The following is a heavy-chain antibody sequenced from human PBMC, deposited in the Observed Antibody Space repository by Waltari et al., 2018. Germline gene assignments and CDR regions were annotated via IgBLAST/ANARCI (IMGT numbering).Heavy chain of an antibody. CDR2: INPEGTGK. J-gene: IGHJ4*02. Sequence: EVQLVESGGGLVQPWGSLTLSCAHSGLTLSAYWTNWSSQAPGKGLEWVANINPEGTGKYYADSVKGRFTISRDNAENSLYVQMHSLRAEDTAVYYCARLPGYKTFWDYWGQGTLVTVSS. CDR3: ARLPGYKTFWDY. CDR1: GLTLSAYW. D-gene: IGHD3-3*01. V-gene: IGHV3-7*01.